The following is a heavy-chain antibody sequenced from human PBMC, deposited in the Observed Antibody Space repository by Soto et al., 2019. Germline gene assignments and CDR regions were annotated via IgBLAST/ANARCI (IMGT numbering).Heavy chain of an antibody. V-gene: IGHV4-31*03. D-gene: IGHD6-25*01. Sequence: PSETLSLTCTVSGGSINSGGYYWSWIRQHPGKGLEWIGYIYYSGNTYYNPSLESRVTKSIDSSKTHFSLKLSFVTAANTAVYYCAREAAYYYYGMDVGGQGTTVTVSS. CDR3: AREAAYYYYGMDV. J-gene: IGHJ6*02. CDR1: GGSINSGGYY. CDR2: IYYSGNT.